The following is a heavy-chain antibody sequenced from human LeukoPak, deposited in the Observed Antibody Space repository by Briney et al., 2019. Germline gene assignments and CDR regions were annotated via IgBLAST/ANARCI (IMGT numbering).Heavy chain of an antibody. D-gene: IGHD5-12*01. CDR3: ARGDSGYDPAFDI. V-gene: IGHV1-69*13. J-gene: IGHJ3*02. Sequence: ASVKVSCKASGGTFSSYAISWVRQAPGQGLEWMGGIIPIFGTANYAQKFQGRVTITADESTSTAYMELSSLRSEDTAVYYCARGDSGYDPAFDIWGQGTMVTVSS. CDR2: IIPIFGTA. CDR1: GGTFSSYA.